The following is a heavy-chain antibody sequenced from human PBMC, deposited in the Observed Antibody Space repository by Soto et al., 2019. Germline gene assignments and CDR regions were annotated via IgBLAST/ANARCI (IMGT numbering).Heavy chain of an antibody. J-gene: IGHJ4*02. V-gene: IGHV4-4*09. CDR3: ATYSVAGGGRGY. CDR1: GGSLSGQH. D-gene: IGHD5-12*01. CDR2: HHSDRT. Sequence: QVQLQESGPGLVKPSETLSLTCTVSGGSLSGQHWSWIRQPPGKGLEWLGHHSDRTNYNPSLKSRVTTATDVYKNQFSLKLSAATAADTAVYFCATYSVAGGGRGYWGQGTLVTVSS.